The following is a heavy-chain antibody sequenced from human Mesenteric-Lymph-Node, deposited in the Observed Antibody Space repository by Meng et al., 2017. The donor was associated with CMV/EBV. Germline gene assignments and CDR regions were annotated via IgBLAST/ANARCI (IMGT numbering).Heavy chain of an antibody. V-gene: IGHV3-30-3*01. CDR2: ISYDGSNK. D-gene: IGHD2-2*01. Sequence: GESLKISCAASGFTFSSYAMHWVRQAPGKGLEWVAVISYDGSNKYYADSVKGRFTISRDNSKNTLYLQMNSLRAEDTAVYYCASGFVVVPAAHNYYYYGMDVWGQGTTVTVSS. J-gene: IGHJ6*02. CDR1: GFTFSSYA. CDR3: ASGFVVVPAAHNYYYYGMDV.